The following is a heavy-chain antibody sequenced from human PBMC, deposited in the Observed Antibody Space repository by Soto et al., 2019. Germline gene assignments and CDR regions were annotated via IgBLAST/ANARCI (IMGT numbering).Heavy chain of an antibody. D-gene: IGHD3-10*01. J-gene: IGHJ5*02. CDR2: IYYSGST. CDR1: GGSISSYY. CDR3: ARAGTTMVGGVIFGGFAP. Sequence: SETLSLTCTVSGGSISSYYWSWIRQPPGKGLEWIGYIYYSGSTNYNPSLKSRVTISVDTSKNQLSLKLSSVTAADTAVYYCARAGTTMVGGVIFGGFAPWAKGT. V-gene: IGHV4-59*01.